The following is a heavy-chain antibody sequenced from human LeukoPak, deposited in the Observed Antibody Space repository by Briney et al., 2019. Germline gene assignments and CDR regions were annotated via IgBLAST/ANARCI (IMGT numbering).Heavy chain of an antibody. D-gene: IGHD6-19*01. CDR2: IKSKTDGGTT. Sequence: TGGSLRLSCAASGFTVSNAWMSWFRQAPGKGLEWVGRIKSKTDGGTTDYAAPVKGRFTISRDDSKNTLYLQMNSLKTEDTAVYYCTTDRSGWYDYWGQGTLVTVSS. CDR3: TTDRSGWYDY. CDR1: GFTVSNAW. V-gene: IGHV3-15*01. J-gene: IGHJ4*02.